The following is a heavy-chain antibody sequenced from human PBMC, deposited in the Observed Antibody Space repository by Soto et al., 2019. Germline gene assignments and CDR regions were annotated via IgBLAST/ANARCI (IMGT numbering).Heavy chain of an antibody. J-gene: IGHJ6*02. CDR1: GGTFSSYA. D-gene: IGHD2-2*01. CDR3: ARAGGHYCSTTSCYYYYYYGLDV. CDR2: IIPIFGTA. Sequence: GASVKVSCKAFGGTFSSYAFTWVRQAPGQGLEWMGGIIPIFGTANYAQNFQGRVTITADKSTSTAYMELSSLRSEDTAVYYCARAGGHYCSTTSCYYYYYYGLDVCGQGTTVTVYS. V-gene: IGHV1-69*06.